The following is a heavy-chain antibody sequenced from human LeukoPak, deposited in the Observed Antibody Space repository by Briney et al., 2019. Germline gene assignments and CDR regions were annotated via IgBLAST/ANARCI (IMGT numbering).Heavy chain of an antibody. V-gene: IGHV3-73*01. J-gene: IGHJ4*02. CDR1: GFTFSGSA. Sequence: PGGSLRLSCAASGFTFSGSAMHWVRQASGKGLEWVGRIRSKANSYATAYAASVKGRFTISRDDSKNTAYLQMNSLKTEDTAVYYCTSLRSSDRYDYWGQGTLVTVSS. CDR2: IRSKANSYAT. D-gene: IGHD6-6*01. CDR3: TSLRSSDRYDY.